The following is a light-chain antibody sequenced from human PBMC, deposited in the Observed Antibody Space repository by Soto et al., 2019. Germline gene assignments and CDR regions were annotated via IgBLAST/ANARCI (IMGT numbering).Light chain of an antibody. V-gene: IGKV3-15*01. CDR2: GAS. CDR3: QQYRNWPRT. Sequence: EIVMTQSPSTLSVSPGERSTRSFRASQSVSSNLAWYQQKPGQAPRLLIYGASTRATGIPARFSGSGSGTEFTLTISSLQSEDFAVYYCQQYRNWPRTFGQGTKVDIK. CDR1: QSVSSN. J-gene: IGKJ1*01.